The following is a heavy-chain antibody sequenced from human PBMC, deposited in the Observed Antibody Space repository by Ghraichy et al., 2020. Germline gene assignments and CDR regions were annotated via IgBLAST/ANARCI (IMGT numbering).Heavy chain of an antibody. D-gene: IGHD6-6*01. CDR2: IKQDGSEK. CDR1: GFTFSTYW. V-gene: IGHV3-7*01. J-gene: IGHJ4*02. Sequence: GGSLRLSCAASGFTFSTYWMSWVRQAPGKGLEWVANIKQDGSEKYYVDSVKGRFTISRDNAKNSLYLQMNSLRAEDTAVYYCARERGSSSSGGVYYFDYWGQGTLVTVSS. CDR3: ARERGSSSSGGVYYFDY.